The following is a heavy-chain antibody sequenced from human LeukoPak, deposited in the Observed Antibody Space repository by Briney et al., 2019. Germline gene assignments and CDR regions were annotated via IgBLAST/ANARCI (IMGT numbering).Heavy chain of an antibody. CDR2: INPNSGGT. CDR1: GYTFTGYY. D-gene: IGHD3-22*01. V-gene: IGHV1-2*02. Sequence: ASVKVSCKASGYTFTGYYMHWVRQAPGQGLQWMGWINPNSGGTNSAQKFQGRVTMTRDTSISTAYMELSRLRPDDTAVYFCARDHISGYYPDYWGQGTLVTVSS. J-gene: IGHJ4*02. CDR3: ARDHISGYYPDY.